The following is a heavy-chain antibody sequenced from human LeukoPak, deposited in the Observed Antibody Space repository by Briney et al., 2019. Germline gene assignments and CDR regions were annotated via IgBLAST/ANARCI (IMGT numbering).Heavy chain of an antibody. Sequence: GGSLRLSCAASGFTVSSNYMSWVRQGPGKGLEWVALIYNDGGTHYTDSVKGRFTISRDNSKNTLYLQMNSLRAEDTAVYYCASLVGSSSSGLDYWGQGTLVTVSP. CDR2: IYNDGGT. D-gene: IGHD6-6*01. CDR1: GFTVSSNY. CDR3: ASLVGSSSSGLDY. V-gene: IGHV3-53*05. J-gene: IGHJ4*02.